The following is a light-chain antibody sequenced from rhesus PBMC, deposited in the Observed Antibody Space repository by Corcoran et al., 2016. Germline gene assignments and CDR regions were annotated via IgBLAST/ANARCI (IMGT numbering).Light chain of an antibody. CDR2: DAS. J-gene: IGKJ4*01. CDR3: QQRNSDPLT. CDR1: QGISSY. V-gene: IGKV1-38*01. Sequence: DIQLTQSPSSLSASVGDRVTITCRASQGISSYLDWYQQTPGKAPKLLIYDASNLKSGVPSRFSGSGSGTDFMLTISSLQPEDCAVEYCQQRNSDPLTFGGGTKVEIK.